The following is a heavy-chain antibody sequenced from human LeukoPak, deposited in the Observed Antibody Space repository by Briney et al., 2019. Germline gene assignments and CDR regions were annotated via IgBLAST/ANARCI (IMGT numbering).Heavy chain of an antibody. D-gene: IGHD1-1*01. Sequence: GGSLRLSCVASGFTFSSLWMYWVRQAPGTGLVWVSSINSDGRDTRYADSAKGRFTISRDNAKNTVYLQMNSLRAEDTAVYYCARNHWNYVYYGMDVWGQGTTVTVSS. J-gene: IGHJ6*02. CDR1: GFTFSSLW. CDR2: INSDGRDT. CDR3: ARNHWNYVYYGMDV. V-gene: IGHV3-74*01.